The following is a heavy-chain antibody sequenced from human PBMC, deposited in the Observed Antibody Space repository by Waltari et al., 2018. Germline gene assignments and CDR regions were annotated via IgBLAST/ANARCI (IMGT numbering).Heavy chain of an antibody. CDR3: ARDAYSYGYLVYYYYYMDV. CDR1: GYTFTGYY. V-gene: IGHV1-2*06. CDR2: INPNSGGT. D-gene: IGHD5-18*01. Sequence: QVQLVQSGAEVKKPGASVKVSCKASGYTFTGYYMHWVRQAPGQGLEWMGRINPNSGGTNYAQKFQGRVTMTRDTSISTAYMELSRLRSDDTAVYYCARDAYSYGYLVYYYYYMDVWGKGTTVTVSS. J-gene: IGHJ6*03.